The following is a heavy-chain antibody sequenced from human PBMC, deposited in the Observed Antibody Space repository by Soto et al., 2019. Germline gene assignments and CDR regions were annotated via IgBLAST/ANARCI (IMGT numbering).Heavy chain of an antibody. J-gene: IGHJ6*02. CDR3: ARAPYFASGTYYHYAFDV. Sequence: QVQLVESGGGLVKPGGSLRLSCAASGLTFSDHYMTWIRQAPGKGLEWISYISSSAGTIYYADSVKGRFTISRDNAKNSLYLQLTNLRAEDTAVYYCARAPYFASGTYYHYAFDVWGQGTTVTVSS. CDR1: GLTFSDHY. CDR2: ISSSAGTI. V-gene: IGHV3-11*01. D-gene: IGHD3-10*01.